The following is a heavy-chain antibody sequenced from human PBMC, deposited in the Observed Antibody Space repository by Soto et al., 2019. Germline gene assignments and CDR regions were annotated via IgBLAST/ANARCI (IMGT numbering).Heavy chain of an antibody. CDR3: ARDRHDILPGSSYYYYYGVDV. V-gene: IGHV3-53*01. J-gene: IGHJ6*02. CDR2: LYSGGGT. CDR1: GFSVSNKY. Sequence: GGSLRLSCAASGFSVSNKYMTWVRQAPGKGLEWVSTLYSGGGTYYADSVKGRFTISRDKSKNTVDLQMNSLQADDTAVYYCARDRHDILPGSSYYYYYGVDVWGQGTSVTVSS. D-gene: IGHD3-9*01.